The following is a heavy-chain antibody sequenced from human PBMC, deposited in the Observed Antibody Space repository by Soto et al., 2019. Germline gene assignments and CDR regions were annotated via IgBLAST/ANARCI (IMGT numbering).Heavy chain of an antibody. J-gene: IGHJ4*02. CDR1: GFAFTNYG. CDR3: ARDVAMPTGLGLGY. CDR2: ISNDGSKK. Sequence: GGSLRLSCAAPGFAFTNYGIHWVRQAPGKGLEWVAHISNDGSKKFYGDSVKGRFTISRDNSENTVYLQMTSLRPDDTAVFYCARDVAMPTGLGLGYWGQGTLVTVSS. D-gene: IGHD6-19*01. V-gene: IGHV3-30*03.